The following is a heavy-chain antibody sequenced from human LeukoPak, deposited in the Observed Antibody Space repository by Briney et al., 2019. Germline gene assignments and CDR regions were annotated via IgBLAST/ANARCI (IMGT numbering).Heavy chain of an antibody. J-gene: IGHJ5*02. D-gene: IGHD4-17*01. V-gene: IGHV4-30-2*01. CDR3: ARAGTTVTTNWFDP. Sequence: SETLSLTCAVSGGSISSGGYSWSWIRQPPGKGLEWIGYIYHSGSTYYNPSLNSRVTISVDRSKNQFSLKLSSVTAADTAVYYCARAGTTVTTNWFDPWGQGTLVTVSS. CDR2: IYHSGST. CDR1: GGSISSGGYS.